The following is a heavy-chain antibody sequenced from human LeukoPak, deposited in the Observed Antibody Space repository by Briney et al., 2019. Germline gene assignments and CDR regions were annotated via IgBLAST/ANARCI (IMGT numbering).Heavy chain of an antibody. CDR3: ARHRSFVGLDSNNWFDP. CDR1: GYSLTSYW. CDR2: IYPGDSDT. J-gene: IGHJ5*02. V-gene: IGHV5-51*01. D-gene: IGHD2-15*01. Sequence: GESLKISCKGSGYSLTSYWIGWVRQMPGKGLEWMGIIYPGDSDTRYSPSFQGQVTISADKSISTAYLQWSSLKASDTAMYYCARHRSFVGLDSNNWFDPWGQGTLVTVSS.